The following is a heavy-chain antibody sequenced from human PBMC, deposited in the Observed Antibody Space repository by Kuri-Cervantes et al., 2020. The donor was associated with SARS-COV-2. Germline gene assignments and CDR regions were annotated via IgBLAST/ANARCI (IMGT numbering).Heavy chain of an antibody. CDR1: GSTFSSYA. V-gene: IGHV3-30-3*01. CDR2: ISYDGSNK. D-gene: IGHD3-22*01. J-gene: IGHJ4*02. CDR3: ARDPTNYYDSSGYLDY. Sequence: LSLTCAASGSTFSSYAMHWVRQAPGKGLEWVAVISYDGSNKYYADSVKGRFTISRDNSKNTLYLQMNSLRAEDTAVYYCARDPTNYYDSSGYLDYWGQGTLVTVSS.